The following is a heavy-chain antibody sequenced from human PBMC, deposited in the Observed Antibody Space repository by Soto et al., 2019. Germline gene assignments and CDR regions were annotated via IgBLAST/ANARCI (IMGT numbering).Heavy chain of an antibody. CDR1: GFTFSTYA. V-gene: IGHV3-23*01. CDR3: PKLLNPVIPAARVMHV. J-gene: IGHJ6*02. CDR2: ISPSNGNT. D-gene: IGHD2-2*01. Sequence: PGGSLRLSCAASGFTFSTYAMTWVRQAPGKGLEWVSAISPSNGNTYYADSVKGRFTISRDNSKNTLSLQMNSLRDEDTAVYYCPKLLNPVIPAARVMHVWVQGTTVTVSS.